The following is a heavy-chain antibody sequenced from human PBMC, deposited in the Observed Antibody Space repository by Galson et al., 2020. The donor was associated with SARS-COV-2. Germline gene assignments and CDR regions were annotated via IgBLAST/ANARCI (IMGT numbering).Heavy chain of an antibody. Sequence: ASVKVSCKASGYTFTNYGIMWVRQAPGEGLEWMAWISGYNGNTNYAHKFQGRVFMTTDTSTTTAYMELRNLTSDDTAVYYCAKTLATDDGYNVYYYYYGMDVWGQGTTVAVSS. CDR2: ISGYNGNT. CDR3: AKTLATDDGYNVYYYYYGMDV. D-gene: IGHD5-12*01. J-gene: IGHJ6*02. CDR1: GYTFTNYG. V-gene: IGHV1-18*04.